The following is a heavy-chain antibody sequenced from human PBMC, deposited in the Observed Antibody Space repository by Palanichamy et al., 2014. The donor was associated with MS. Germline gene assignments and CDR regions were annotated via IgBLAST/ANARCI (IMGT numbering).Heavy chain of an antibody. J-gene: IGHJ4*02. V-gene: IGHV4-59*08. Sequence: QVRLQESGPGLVKPSETLSLTCIVSGGSISSYSWTWIRQPPGKGLECIGYISYSGSINYSPSLKGRISVSLGTSKDQFSLKLCSVTAADTAVYYCARQGRGFYTNYFDYWGQGILVTVSS. CDR3: ARQGRGFYTNYFDY. CDR1: GGSISSYS. CDR2: ISYSGSI. D-gene: IGHD3-3*01.